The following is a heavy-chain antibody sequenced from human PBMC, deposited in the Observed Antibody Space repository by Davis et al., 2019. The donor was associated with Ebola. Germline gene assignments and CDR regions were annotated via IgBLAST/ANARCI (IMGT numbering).Heavy chain of an antibody. V-gene: IGHV4-39*01. CDR2: IYFTGDT. Sequence: PSETLSLTCTVSGDSIITSTYYWGWIRQPPGKGLEWIGSIYFTGDTYYNPSLKSRVTISVDTSKNQFSLKLSSVTAADTAVYYCARLVQQLVLWFDPWGQGTLVTVSS. J-gene: IGHJ5*02. CDR3: ARLVQQLVLWFDP. CDR1: GDSIITSTYY. D-gene: IGHD6-13*01.